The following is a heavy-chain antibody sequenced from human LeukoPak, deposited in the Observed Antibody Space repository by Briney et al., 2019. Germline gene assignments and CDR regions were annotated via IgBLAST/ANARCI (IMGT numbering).Heavy chain of an antibody. CDR3: ARGGQLERRSWFDP. V-gene: IGHV1-69*05. J-gene: IGHJ5*02. Sequence: ASVRVSCKASGGTFSSYAISWVRQAPGQGLEWMGGIIPIFGTANYAQKFQGRVTITTDESTSTAYMELSSLRSEDTAVYYCARGGQLERRSWFDPWGQGTLVTVSS. D-gene: IGHD1-1*01. CDR2: IIPIFGTA. CDR1: GGTFSSYA.